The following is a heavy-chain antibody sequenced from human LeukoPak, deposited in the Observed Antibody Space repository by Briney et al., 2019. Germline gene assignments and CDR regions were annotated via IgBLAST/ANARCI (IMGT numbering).Heavy chain of an antibody. CDR3: ARDGEMATFDY. CDR2: IKQDGSEK. CDR1: GFTFSSYW. V-gene: IGHV3-7*05. J-gene: IGHJ4*02. Sequence: GGSLTPSCAASGFTFSSYWMSWVRQAPGKGLEWVANIKQDGSEKYYVDSVKGRFTISRDNAKNSLYLQMNSLRAEDTAVYYCARDGEMATFDYWGQGTLVTVSS. D-gene: IGHD5-24*01.